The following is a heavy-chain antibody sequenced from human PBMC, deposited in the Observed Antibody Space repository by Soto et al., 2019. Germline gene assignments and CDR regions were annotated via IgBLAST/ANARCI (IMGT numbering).Heavy chain of an antibody. J-gene: IGHJ6*02. V-gene: IGHV4-31*03. CDR2: IYYSGST. CDR3: ARDTTWKRTEVLRFLGWAPGPYGMDV. CDR1: GGSISSGGYY. Sequence: NPSETLSLTCTVSGGSISSGGYYWSWIRQHPGKGLEWIGYIYYSGSTYYNPSLKSRVTISVDTSKNQFSLKLSSVTAADTAVYYCARDTTWKRTEVLRFLGWAPGPYGMDVWGQGTTVTVSS. D-gene: IGHD3-3*01.